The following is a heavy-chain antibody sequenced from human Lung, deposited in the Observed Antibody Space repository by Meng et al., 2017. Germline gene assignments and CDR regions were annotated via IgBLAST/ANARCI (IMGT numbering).Heavy chain of an antibody. CDR1: GFTFISYS. V-gene: IGHV3-21*01. Sequence: EVQLVESGGGLVKSVGSLRLSCAASGFTFISYSMNWVRQAPGKGLEWVSSISSSSSYIYYADSVKGRFTISRDNAKNSLYLQMNSLRAEDTAVYYCARDDYSNYTPLGYWGQGTLVTVSS. CDR2: ISSSSSYI. D-gene: IGHD4-11*01. J-gene: IGHJ4*02. CDR3: ARDDYSNYTPLGY.